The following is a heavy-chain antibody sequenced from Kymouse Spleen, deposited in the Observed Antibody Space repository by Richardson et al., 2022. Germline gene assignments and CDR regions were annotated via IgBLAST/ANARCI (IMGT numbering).Heavy chain of an antibody. CDR1: GFTFSSYD. D-gene: IGHD1-26*01. Sequence: EVQLVESGGGLVQPGGSLRLSCAASGFTFSSYDMHWVRQATGKGLEWVSAIGTAGDTYYPGSVKGRFTISRENAKNSLYLQMNSLRAGDTAVYYCARASVGATTFDYWGQGTLVTVSS. V-gene: IGHV3-13*01. J-gene: IGHJ4*02. CDR2: IGTAGDT. CDR3: ARASVGATTFDY.